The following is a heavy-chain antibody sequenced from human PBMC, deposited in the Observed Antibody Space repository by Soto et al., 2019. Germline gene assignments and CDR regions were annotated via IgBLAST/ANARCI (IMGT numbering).Heavy chain of an antibody. CDR2: INSDGSTT. J-gene: IGHJ4*02. V-gene: IGHV3-74*01. CDR3: VRGEGGWETY. D-gene: IGHD6-19*01. CDR1: GFTFSSYW. Sequence: EVQLMESGGGLVQPGGSLRLSCAASGFTFSSYWMHWVRQAPGKGLVWVSRINSDGSTTTYADSVKGRFTISRDNAKNTVDLQMNSLRAEDTAVYYCVRGEGGWETYWGQGTLVTVSS.